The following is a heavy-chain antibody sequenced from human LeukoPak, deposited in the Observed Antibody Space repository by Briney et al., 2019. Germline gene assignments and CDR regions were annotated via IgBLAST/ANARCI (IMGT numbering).Heavy chain of an antibody. V-gene: IGHV3-23*01. CDR1: GLAFSDYW. Sequence: PGGSLRLSCAASGLAFSDYWMSWVRQAPGKGLEWVSAISGSGGSTYYADSVKGRFTISRDNSKNTLYLQMNSLRAEDTAVYYCAKHSSSGWYGVVGYWGQGTLVTVSS. CDR3: AKHSSSGWYGVVGY. D-gene: IGHD6-19*01. J-gene: IGHJ4*02. CDR2: ISGSGGST.